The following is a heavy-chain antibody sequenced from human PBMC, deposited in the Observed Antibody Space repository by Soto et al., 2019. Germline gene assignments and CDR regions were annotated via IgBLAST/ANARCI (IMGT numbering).Heavy chain of an antibody. CDR3: ARDYSSYGPFDY. J-gene: IGHJ4*02. Sequence: GGSLRLACAASGFTFSSYSMNWVRQAPGKGLEWVSYISSSSSTIYYADSVKGRFTISRDNAKNSLYLQMSSLRAEDTVVYYCARDYSSYGPFDYWGQGTLVTVSS. V-gene: IGHV3-48*01. D-gene: IGHD5-18*01. CDR2: ISSSSSTI. CDR1: GFTFSSYS.